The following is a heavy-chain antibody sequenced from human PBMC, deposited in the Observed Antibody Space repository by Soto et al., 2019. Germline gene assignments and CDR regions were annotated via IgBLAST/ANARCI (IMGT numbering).Heavy chain of an antibody. CDR2: IYSGGGT. J-gene: IGHJ3*02. Sequence: VQLVETGGGLIQPGGSLRLSCAASGFVVDRTYMTWVRQAPGKGLEWVSVIYSGGGTYYADSVEGRFTISRDTSKNTLHLQMNDLRAEDTALYYCARGGVQDAFDIWGQGTMVTVSS. CDR1: GFVVDRTY. CDR3: ARGGVQDAFDI. V-gene: IGHV3-53*02. D-gene: IGHD1-26*01.